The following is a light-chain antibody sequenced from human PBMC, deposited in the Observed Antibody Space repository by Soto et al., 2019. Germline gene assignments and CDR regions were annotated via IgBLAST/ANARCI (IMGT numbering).Light chain of an antibody. Sequence: EIVMTQSPATLSVSPGERATLSCRASQTVSSNLDWYQQKPGQAPRLLIYDASTRATGIPVRFRGSGSGTEFTLTFSSLQSEDSAVYYCHQYNNWLALTFGGGTKLEIK. CDR3: HQYNNWLALT. J-gene: IGKJ4*01. CDR2: DAS. V-gene: IGKV3-15*01. CDR1: QTVSSN.